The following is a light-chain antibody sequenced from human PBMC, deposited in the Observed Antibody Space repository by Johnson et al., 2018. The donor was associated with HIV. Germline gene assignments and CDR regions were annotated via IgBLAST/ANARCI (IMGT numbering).Light chain of an antibody. Sequence: QSVLTQPPSVSAAPGQKVTISCSGSSSNIGNNYVSWYQQLPGTAPKLLIYENNKRPSGIPDRFSGSKSGPSATLGIAGLQTGDEADYYCGTWDNSLSTGGGFGTGTKVTVL. CDR1: SSNIGNNY. CDR2: ENN. J-gene: IGLJ1*01. CDR3: GTWDNSLSTGGG. V-gene: IGLV1-51*02.